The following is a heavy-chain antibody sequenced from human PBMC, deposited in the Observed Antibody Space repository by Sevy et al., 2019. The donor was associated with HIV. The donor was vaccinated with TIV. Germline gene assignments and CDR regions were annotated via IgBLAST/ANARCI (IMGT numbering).Heavy chain of an antibody. Sequence: GGSLRLSCAASGLTFSSYGMHWVRQAPGKGLEWVAVISYDGSNKYYADSVKGRFTISRDNSKNTLYLQMNSLRAEDTAVYYCAKEQNYVGVDHSYYYYGMDVWGQWTTVTVSS. CDR1: GLTFSSYG. D-gene: IGHD3-3*01. V-gene: IGHV3-30*18. CDR3: AKEQNYVGVDHSYYYYGMDV. J-gene: IGHJ6*02. CDR2: ISYDGSNK.